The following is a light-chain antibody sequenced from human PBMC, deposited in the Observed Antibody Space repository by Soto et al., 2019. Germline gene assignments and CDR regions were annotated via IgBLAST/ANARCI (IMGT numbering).Light chain of an antibody. CDR2: GNS. J-gene: IGLJ3*02. CDR1: SSNIGAGYD. V-gene: IGLV1-40*01. CDR3: CSYAGSYTHWV. Sequence: QSVLTQPPSVSGAPGQRVTISCTGSSSNIGAGYDVHWYQQLPGTAPKLLIYGNSNRPSGVPDRFSGSKSGTSASLAITGLQAEDAADYYCCSYAGSYTHWVFGGGTKLTVL.